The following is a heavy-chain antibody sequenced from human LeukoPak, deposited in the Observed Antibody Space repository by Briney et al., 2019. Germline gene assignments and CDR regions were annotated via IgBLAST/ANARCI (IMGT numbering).Heavy chain of an antibody. J-gene: IGHJ3*02. V-gene: IGHV4-59*08. CDR1: GGSISSYY. CDR2: IYYSGST. D-gene: IGHD3-9*01. Sequence: PSETLSLTCTVSGGSISSYYWSWIRQPPGKGLEWIGYIYYSGSTNYNPSLKSRVTISVDTSKNQFSLKLSSVTAADTAVYYCARLSPGYDILTGYPLFDIWGQGTMVTVSS. CDR3: ARLSPGYDILTGYPLFDI.